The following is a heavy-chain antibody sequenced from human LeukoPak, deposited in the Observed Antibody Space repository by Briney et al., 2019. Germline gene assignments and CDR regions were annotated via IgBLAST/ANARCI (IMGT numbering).Heavy chain of an antibody. V-gene: IGHV3-48*03. CDR3: ARVGVVVAATGNLWFDP. D-gene: IGHD2-15*01. Sequence: GGSLRLSCAASGFTFSSYEMNWVRQAPGKGLEGVSYISSSGTTLYYADFVKGRFTISRDNAKNSLYLQMNSLRAEDTAVYYCARVGVVVAATGNLWFDPWGQGTLVTVCS. CDR2: ISSSGTTL. CDR1: GFTFSSYE. J-gene: IGHJ5*02.